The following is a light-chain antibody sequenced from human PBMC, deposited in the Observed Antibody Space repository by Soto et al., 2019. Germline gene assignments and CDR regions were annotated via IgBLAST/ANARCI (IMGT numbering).Light chain of an antibody. V-gene: IGKV4-1*01. J-gene: IGKJ4*01. CDR1: QSVLSSSNNKNY. Sequence: DIVMTQSPDSLAVSLGEKATINCKSSQSVLSSSNNKNYLAWYQQKPRQPPKLLIYWASTRQSGVPDRFSGSGSGTDFTLTISSLQAEDGAIYYCLQCCSAPVTFGGGTKVEVK. CDR2: WAS. CDR3: LQCCSAPVT.